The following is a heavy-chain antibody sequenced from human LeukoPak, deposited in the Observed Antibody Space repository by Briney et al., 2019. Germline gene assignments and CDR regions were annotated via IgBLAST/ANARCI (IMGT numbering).Heavy chain of an antibody. V-gene: IGHV7-4-1*02. CDR2: INTNTGNP. J-gene: IGHJ5*02. CDR3: ARGRNWLDP. Sequence: ASVKVSCKASGYTLTSHAMSWVRQAPGQGLEWMGWINTNTGNPTYAQGFTGRFVFSLDTSVSTAYLHLSSLKTEDTAFYYCARGRNWLDPWGQGTLVTVSS. D-gene: IGHD2/OR15-2a*01. CDR1: GYTLTSHA.